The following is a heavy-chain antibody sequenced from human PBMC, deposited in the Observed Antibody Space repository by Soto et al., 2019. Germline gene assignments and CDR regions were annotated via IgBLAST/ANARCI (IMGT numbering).Heavy chain of an antibody. J-gene: IGHJ2*01. CDR1: GFTFSSYA. D-gene: IGHD2-15*01. V-gene: IGHV3-30-3*01. CDR2: ISYDGSNK. CDR3: AREPVVVPNWYCDL. Sequence: QVQLVESGGGVVQPGRSLRLSCAASGFTFSSYAMHWVRQAPGKGLEWVAVISYDGSNKYYADSVKGRFTISRDNSKNTLYRQMNSLSGEETAVYYCAREPVVVPNWYCDLWGRGTLVTVSS.